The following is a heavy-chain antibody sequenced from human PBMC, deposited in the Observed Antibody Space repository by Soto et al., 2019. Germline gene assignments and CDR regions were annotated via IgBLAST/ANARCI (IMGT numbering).Heavy chain of an antibody. CDR2: IGIYANT. V-gene: IGHV3-23*01. CDR1: GFTFSSYD. J-gene: IGHJ4*02. Sequence: EVELLESGGDLVQPGGSLRLSCAASGFTFSSYDINWVRQAPGKGLEWVSAIGIYANTYYAGSVKGRFTISRDDSKNTVYLRLYSLRVDDTAVYYCAKESTVGSPGDYFDSWGQGTLVTVSS. D-gene: IGHD1-26*01. CDR3: AKESTVGSPGDYFDS.